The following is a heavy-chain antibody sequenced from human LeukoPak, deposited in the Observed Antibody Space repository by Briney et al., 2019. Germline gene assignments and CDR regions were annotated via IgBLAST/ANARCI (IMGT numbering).Heavy chain of an antibody. CDR3: ARGGSWVQGSLYFDY. Sequence: GGSLRLSCAASGFTFSSYGMSWVRQAPGKGLEWVSAISGGGGSTYYADSVKGRFTISRDNSKNTLYLQMNSLRADDTAVYYCARGGSWVQGSLYFDYWGQGTLVTVSS. CDR1: GFTFSSYG. V-gene: IGHV3-23*01. J-gene: IGHJ4*02. CDR2: ISGGGGST. D-gene: IGHD3-10*01.